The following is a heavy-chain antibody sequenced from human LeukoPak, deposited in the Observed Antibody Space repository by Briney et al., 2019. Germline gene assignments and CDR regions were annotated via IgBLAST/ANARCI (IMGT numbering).Heavy chain of an antibody. V-gene: IGHV1-69*06. CDR1: GGTFSSYA. Sequence: SVKVSCKASGGTFSSYAISWVRQAPGQGLEWMGGIVPILDTPNYAQKFQGRVTITSDKSTSTAYMELSTLRSEDTAVYYCARDVPYDSSGYYDAFDIWGQGTMVTVSS. D-gene: IGHD3-22*01. CDR2: IVPILDTP. CDR3: ARDVPYDSSGYYDAFDI. J-gene: IGHJ3*02.